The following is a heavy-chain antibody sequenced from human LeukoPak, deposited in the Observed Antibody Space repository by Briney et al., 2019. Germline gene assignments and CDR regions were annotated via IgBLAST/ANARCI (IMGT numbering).Heavy chain of an antibody. Sequence: PGGSLRLSCAASGFTFSSYAMSWVRQAPGKGLEWVSAISGSGGSTYYADSVKGRFTISRDNSKNTLYLQMNSLRAEDTAVYYCAKDPYDILTGYYLNWFDPWGQGTLVTVSS. CDR1: GFTFSSYA. CDR3: AKDPYDILTGYYLNWFDP. D-gene: IGHD3-9*01. V-gene: IGHV3-23*01. CDR2: ISGSGGST. J-gene: IGHJ5*02.